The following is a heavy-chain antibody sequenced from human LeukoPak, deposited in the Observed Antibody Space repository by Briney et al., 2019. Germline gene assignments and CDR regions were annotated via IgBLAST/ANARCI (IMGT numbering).Heavy chain of an antibody. Sequence: PSETLSLTCTVSGGSISSSSYYWGWIRQPPGKGLEWIGSIYYSGSTYYNPSLKSRVTISVDTSKNQFSLELSSVTAADTAVYYCARDIAVAGTGRGRDYWGQGTLVTVSS. D-gene: IGHD6-19*01. CDR2: IYYSGST. CDR3: ARDIAVAGTGRGRDY. V-gene: IGHV4-39*02. CDR1: GGSISSSSYY. J-gene: IGHJ4*02.